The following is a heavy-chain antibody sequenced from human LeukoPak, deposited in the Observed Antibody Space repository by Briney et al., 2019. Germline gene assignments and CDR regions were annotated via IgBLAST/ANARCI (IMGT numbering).Heavy chain of an antibody. J-gene: IGHJ4*02. CDR1: GDSISSSSSY. CDR2: IYYSGST. CDR3: ARFWANSSSWQFDY. D-gene: IGHD6-13*01. Sequence: SETLSLTCSVSGDSISSSSSYWGWIRQPPGKGLEWIGSIYYSGSTYYNTSLKSRVTISVDTSKNQFSLKLSSVTAADTAVYYCARFWANSSSWQFDYWGQGTLVTVSS. V-gene: IGHV4-39*07.